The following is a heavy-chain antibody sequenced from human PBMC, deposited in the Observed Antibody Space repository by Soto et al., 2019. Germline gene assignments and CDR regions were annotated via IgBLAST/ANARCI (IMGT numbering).Heavy chain of an antibody. Sequence: QVQLQESGPGLVKPSQTLSLTCTVSGGSISSGDYYWSWIRQPPGKGLEWIGYIYYSGSTYYNPSLKSRVTISVDTSKNQFSLKLSSVTAADTAVYYCARQFDSDTTGYYYAYWGQGTLVTVSS. CDR2: IYYSGST. CDR1: GGSISSGDYY. V-gene: IGHV4-30-4*01. J-gene: IGHJ4*02. CDR3: ARQFDSDTTGYYYAY. D-gene: IGHD3-22*01.